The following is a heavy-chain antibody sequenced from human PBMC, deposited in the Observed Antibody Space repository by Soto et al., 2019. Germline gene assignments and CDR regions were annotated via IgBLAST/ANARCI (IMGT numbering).Heavy chain of an antibody. CDR2: IYYSGNT. CDR3: ARDLYESSGYYVFDI. Sequence: QVQLQESGPGLVKPSQTLSLTCTVSGGSISSGGYYWSWIRQHPGKGLEWIGYIYYSGNTYNNPSLKSRVTISVDTSKNQFSLKLSSVTAADTAVYYCARDLYESSGYYVFDIWGQGTMVTVSS. J-gene: IGHJ3*02. CDR1: GGSISSGGYY. V-gene: IGHV4-31*03. D-gene: IGHD3-22*01.